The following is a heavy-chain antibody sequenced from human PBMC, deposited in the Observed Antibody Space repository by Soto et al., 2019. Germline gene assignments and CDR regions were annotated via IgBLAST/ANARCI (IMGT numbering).Heavy chain of an antibody. CDR3: AKDVFAAPYCFDS. Sequence: EVQLLESGGGLVQPGGSLRLSCAASRFSFSSYAMNWVRQAPGKGLEWVSGISGSGLSTYYADSVKGRFTVSRDNSKNTLYLQMNSLRGEDTAVYYCAKDVFAAPYCFDSWGQGMLVSVSS. CDR1: RFSFSSYA. J-gene: IGHJ4*02. D-gene: IGHD3-3*01. V-gene: IGHV3-23*01. CDR2: ISGSGLST.